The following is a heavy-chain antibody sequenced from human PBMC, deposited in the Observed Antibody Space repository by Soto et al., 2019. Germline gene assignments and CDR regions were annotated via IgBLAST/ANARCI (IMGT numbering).Heavy chain of an antibody. Sequence: GASVKVSCKASGYTFTSYGIRWVRQAPGQGLEWMGWISAYNGNTNYAQKLQGRVTMTTDTSTSTAYVELRSLRSDDTAVYYCARDRLPGYDFWRGYSPYYYYGMDVWGQGTTVTVSS. CDR1: GYTFTSYG. J-gene: IGHJ6*02. D-gene: IGHD3-3*01. V-gene: IGHV1-18*01. CDR2: ISAYNGNT. CDR3: ARDRLPGYDFWRGYSPYYYYGMDV.